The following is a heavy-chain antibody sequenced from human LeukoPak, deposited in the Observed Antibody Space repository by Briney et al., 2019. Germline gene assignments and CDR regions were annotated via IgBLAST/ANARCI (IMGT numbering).Heavy chain of an antibody. D-gene: IGHD2-2*01. CDR2: IYTGGTT. V-gene: IGHV3-53*01. CDR1: GFTVSTNY. Sequence: GGSLRISCAASGFTVSTNYMSWVRQAPGKGLEWVSIIYTGGTTYYPDSVTGRLTISRDTSQNTVYLQMDSLRAEDTAVYYCARMQGFCTTSSCYPRAFDIWGQGTVVSVSS. CDR3: ARMQGFCTTSSCYPRAFDI. J-gene: IGHJ3*02.